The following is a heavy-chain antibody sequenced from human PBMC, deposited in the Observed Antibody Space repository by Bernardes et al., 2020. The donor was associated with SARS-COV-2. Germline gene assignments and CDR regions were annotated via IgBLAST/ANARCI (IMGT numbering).Heavy chain of an antibody. CDR1: GYSFTSYW. J-gene: IGHJ4*02. D-gene: IGHD6-6*01. CDR3: ARRWGGDSSSSDY. V-gene: IGHV5-10-1*01. CDR2: IDPSDSYT. Sequence: GESLKISCKGSGYSFTSYWISWVRQMPGKGLEWMGRIDPSDSYTKYSPSFQGHVTISADKSISTAYLQWSSLKASDTAIYYCARRWGGDSSSSDYWGQGTLVTVSS.